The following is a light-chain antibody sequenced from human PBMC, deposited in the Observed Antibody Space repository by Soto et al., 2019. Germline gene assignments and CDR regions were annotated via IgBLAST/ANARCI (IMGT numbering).Light chain of an antibody. CDR3: QHFGGTTFT. Sequence: EILLTQSPVTLSVSPGERSTLSFRASQSVSSYLAWYQQKPGQAPRLLIYGASTRATGIPDRFSGSGSGTHFTLTISRLEPGDFAVYYCQHFGGTTFTFGQGTRLEIK. V-gene: IGKV3-20*01. J-gene: IGKJ5*01. CDR1: QSVSSY. CDR2: GAS.